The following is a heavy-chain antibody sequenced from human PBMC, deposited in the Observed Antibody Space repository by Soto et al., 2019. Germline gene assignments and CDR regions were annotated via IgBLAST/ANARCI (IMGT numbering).Heavy chain of an antibody. Sequence: EVQLVESGGGLVKPGESLRLSCAASGFTFTNAWMNWVCQAPGKGLEWVGRIRSKTDGGTPDYAAPVKGRFTISRDDSKNTLYVQMNSLKTEDTAIYYCTTEKGYWGQGTLVTVSS. CDR2: IRSKTDGGTP. J-gene: IGHJ4*02. V-gene: IGHV3-15*07. CDR3: TTEKGY. CDR1: GFTFTNAW.